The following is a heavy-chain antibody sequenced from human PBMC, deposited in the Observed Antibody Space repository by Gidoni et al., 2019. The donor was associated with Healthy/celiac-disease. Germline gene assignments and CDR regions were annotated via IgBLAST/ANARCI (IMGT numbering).Heavy chain of an antibody. CDR1: GFTFSSYG. D-gene: IGHD2-21*02. J-gene: IGHJ4*02. CDR3: ARDHCGGDCYHLDY. Sequence: QVQLVASGGGVVQPGRSLRLSCAASGFTFSSYGMHWVRQAPGKGLEWVAVIWYDGSNKYYADSVKGRFTISRDNSKNTLYLQRNSLRAEDTAVYYCARDHCGGDCYHLDYWGQGTLVTVSS. V-gene: IGHV3-33*01. CDR2: IWYDGSNK.